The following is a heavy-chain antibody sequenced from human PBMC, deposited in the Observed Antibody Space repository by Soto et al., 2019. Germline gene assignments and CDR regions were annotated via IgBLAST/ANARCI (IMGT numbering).Heavy chain of an antibody. D-gene: IGHD3-3*02. J-gene: IGHJ3*01. CDR1: GFTFSNFC. Sequence: GGSLRLSCAASGFTFSNFCIHWVRQAPGKGLEWVASVSFDGTKKHSADAVKGRFTISGDSSKNTLYLQMSSLRTGDTAVYYFAKHYLGNSNAFDAFGRGTMVTVSS. V-gene: IGHV3-30*02. CDR3: AKHYLGNSNAFDA. CDR2: VSFDGTKK.